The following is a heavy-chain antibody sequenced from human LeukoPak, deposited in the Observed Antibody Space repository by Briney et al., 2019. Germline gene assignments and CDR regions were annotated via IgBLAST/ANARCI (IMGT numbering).Heavy chain of an antibody. CDR1: GFTVSSKY. Sequence: GGSLRLSCAASGFTVSSKYMSWVRQAPGKGLEWVSVIYSDGSTYYADSVKGRFTISRDNSKNTLDLQMNSLRGEDTAVYYCAKDRGSMTKDFDYWGQGTLVTVSS. CDR3: AKDRGSMTKDFDY. J-gene: IGHJ4*02. D-gene: IGHD2/OR15-2a*01. CDR2: IYSDGST. V-gene: IGHV3-66*01.